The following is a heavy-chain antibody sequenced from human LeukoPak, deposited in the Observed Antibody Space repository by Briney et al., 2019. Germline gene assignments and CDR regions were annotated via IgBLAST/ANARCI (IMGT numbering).Heavy chain of an antibody. D-gene: IGHD6-19*01. CDR1: GGSISSYY. J-gene: IGHJ3*02. V-gene: IGHV4-59*01. CDR3: AREPPYSSVWADAFDI. Sequence: SETLSLTCTVSGGSISSYYWSWIRQPPGKGLEWIGYIYYSGSTNYNPSLKSRVTISVDTSKNQFSLKLSSVTAADTAVYYCAREPPYSSVWADAFDIWGQGTMVTVSS. CDR2: IYYSGST.